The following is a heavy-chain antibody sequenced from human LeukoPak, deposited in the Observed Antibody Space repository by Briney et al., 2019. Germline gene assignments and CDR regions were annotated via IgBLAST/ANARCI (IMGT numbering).Heavy chain of an antibody. J-gene: IGHJ6*02. Sequence: GGSLRLSCAASGFTFSSYAMSWVRQAPGEGLEWVSAISGSGGSTYYADSVKGRFTISRDNSKNTLYLQMNSLRAEDTAVYYCAKVGPRVRGPNYYGMDVWGQGTTVTVSS. D-gene: IGHD3-10*01. CDR3: AKVGPRVRGPNYYGMDV. V-gene: IGHV3-23*01. CDR1: GFTFSSYA. CDR2: ISGSGGST.